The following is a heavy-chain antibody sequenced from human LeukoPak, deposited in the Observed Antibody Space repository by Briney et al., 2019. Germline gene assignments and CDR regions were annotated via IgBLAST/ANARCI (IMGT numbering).Heavy chain of an antibody. CDR1: VYTFTSYD. V-gene: IGHV1-8*01. Sequence: GASVKVSCKASVYTFTSYDINWGRQATGQGLEWVGWINPNSGNTGYAQKFQGRVTMTRNTSISTAYMELSSLRSEDTAVYYCARVPHTYYYYYGMDVWGQGTTVTVSS. J-gene: IGHJ6*02. CDR2: INPNSGNT. CDR3: ARVPHTYYYYYGMDV. D-gene: IGHD5-18*01.